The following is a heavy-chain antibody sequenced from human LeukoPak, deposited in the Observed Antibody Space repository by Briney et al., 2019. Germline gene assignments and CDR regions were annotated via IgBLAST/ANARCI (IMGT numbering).Heavy chain of an antibody. D-gene: IGHD3-10*01. CDR3: AKDVNYYGSGSYLDY. Sequence: GGSLRLSCAASGFTFSSYWMNWARQAPGKGLEWVASINHNGNVNYYVDSVKGRFTISRDNAKNSLYLQMSNLRAEDTAVYYCAKDVNYYGSGSYLDYWGQGTLVTVSS. CDR1: GFTFSSYW. CDR2: INHNGNVN. J-gene: IGHJ4*02. V-gene: IGHV3-7*03.